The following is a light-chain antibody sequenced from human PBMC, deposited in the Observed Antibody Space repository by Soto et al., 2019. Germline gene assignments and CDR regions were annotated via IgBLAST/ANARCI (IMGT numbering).Light chain of an antibody. CDR3: QSYDSSLSAYV. V-gene: IGLV1-40*01. CDR1: SSNIGAGYD. Sequence: VLAQPPSVSGAPGQKVTISCTGSSSNIGAGYDLHWYQQLPGTAPKLLLYGNSNRPSGVPDRFSGSKSGTSASLAITGLQAEDEADYYCQSYDSSLSAYVFGTGTKVTV. CDR2: GNS. J-gene: IGLJ1*01.